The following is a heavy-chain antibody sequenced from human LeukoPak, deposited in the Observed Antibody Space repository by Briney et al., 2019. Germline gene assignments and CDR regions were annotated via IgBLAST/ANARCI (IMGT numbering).Heavy chain of an antibody. Sequence: GGSLRLSCAASGFTFSSYAMSWVRQAPGKGLEWVSAISGSGGSTYYADSVKGRFTISRDNSKNTLYLQMNSLRAEDTAVYYCAKAGELWFRELPVDYWGQGTLVTVSS. V-gene: IGHV3-23*01. D-gene: IGHD3-10*01. CDR1: GFTFSSYA. CDR2: ISGSGGST. CDR3: AKAGELWFRELPVDY. J-gene: IGHJ4*02.